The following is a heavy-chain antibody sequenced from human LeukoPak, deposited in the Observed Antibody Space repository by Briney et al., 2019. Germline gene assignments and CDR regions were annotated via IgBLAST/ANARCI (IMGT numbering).Heavy chain of an antibody. V-gene: IGHV5-51*01. J-gene: IGHJ5*02. CDR3: ARHVRGCYGDDYCPINWFDP. D-gene: IGHD4-17*01. CDR1: GYSFTSYW. CDR2: IYPGDSDT. Sequence: GESLKISCKGSGYSFTSYWIGWVRQMPGKGLEWMGIIYPGDSDTRYSPSFQGQVTISADKSISTAYLQWSSLKASDTAIYYCARHVRGCYGDDYCPINWFDPWGQGTRVTVSS.